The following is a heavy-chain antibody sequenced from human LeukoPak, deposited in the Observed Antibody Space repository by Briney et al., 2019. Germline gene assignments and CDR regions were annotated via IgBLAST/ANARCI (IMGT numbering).Heavy chain of an antibody. J-gene: IGHJ4*02. CDR2: ISGSGGST. CDR3: AKDMAWPPREFDY. Sequence: GGTLRLSCAASGFTFSSYGMSWVRQAPGKGLEWVSAISGSGGSTYYADSVKGRFTISRDNSKNTLYLQMNSLRAEDTAVYYCAKDMAWPPREFDYWGQGTLVTVSS. CDR1: GFTFSSYG. D-gene: IGHD5-24*01. V-gene: IGHV3-23*01.